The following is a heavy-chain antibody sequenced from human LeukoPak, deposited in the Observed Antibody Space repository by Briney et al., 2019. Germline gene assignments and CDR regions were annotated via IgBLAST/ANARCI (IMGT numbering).Heavy chain of an antibody. V-gene: IGHV4-39*01. J-gene: IGHJ5*02. Sequence: SETLSLTCTVSGGSISSSSYYWGWLRQPPGKGLEWIGSIYYSGSTYYNPSLKSRVTISVDTSKNQFSLKLSSVTAADTAVYYCARHSSPQWLVRNWFDPWGQGTLVTVSS. CDR2: IYYSGST. D-gene: IGHD6-19*01. CDR1: GGSISSSSYY. CDR3: ARHSSPQWLVRNWFDP.